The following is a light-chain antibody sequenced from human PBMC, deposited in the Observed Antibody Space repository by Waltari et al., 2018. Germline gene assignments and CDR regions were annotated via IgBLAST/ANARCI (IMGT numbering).Light chain of an antibody. CDR2: DVS. J-gene: IGLJ1*01. CDR3: CSYAGSYTYV. Sequence: QSALTQPRSVSGSPGQSVIIPCTGTSSDVCASNSVSWYQQHPVKAPKVMIYDVSQRPSGVPDRFSGSKSGNTASLTISGLQAEDEADYYCCSYAGSYTYVFGTGTEVTVL. CDR1: SSDVCASNS. V-gene: IGLV2-11*01.